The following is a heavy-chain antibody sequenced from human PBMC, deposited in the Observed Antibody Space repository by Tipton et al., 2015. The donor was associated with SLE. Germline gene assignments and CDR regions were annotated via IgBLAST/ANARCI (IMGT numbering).Heavy chain of an antibody. CDR3: ARSPLGIVSWFDP. CDR2: IYYSGST. Sequence: TLSLTCTVSGGSISSSSYYWGWIRQPPGKGLEWIGYIYYSGSTNYNPSLKSRVTISVDTSKNQFSLKLSSVTAADTAVYYCARSPLGIVSWFDPWGQGTLVTVSS. D-gene: IGHD7-27*01. J-gene: IGHJ5*02. CDR1: GGSISSSSYY. V-gene: IGHV4-61*05.